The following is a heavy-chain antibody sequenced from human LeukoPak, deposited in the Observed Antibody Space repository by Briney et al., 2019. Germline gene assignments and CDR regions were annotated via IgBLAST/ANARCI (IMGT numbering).Heavy chain of an antibody. CDR2: ISGSGAST. D-gene: IGHD2-15*01. CDR1: GLTFSNYG. Sequence: GSLRLSCAASGLTFSNYGMSWVRQAPGKGLEWVSSISGSGASTYYADSVKGRFTISRDNSKNTLTLQMNSLRAEDTAVYYCAKNGDRGAYCSGGSCYPYYYYYMDVWGKGTTVTISS. J-gene: IGHJ6*03. CDR3: AKNGDRGAYCSGGSCYPYYYYYMDV. V-gene: IGHV3-23*01.